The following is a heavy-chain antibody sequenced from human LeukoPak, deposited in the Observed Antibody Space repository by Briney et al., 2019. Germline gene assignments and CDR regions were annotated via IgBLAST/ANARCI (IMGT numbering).Heavy chain of an antibody. Sequence: SQTLSLTCAISGDSVSTNSVAWNWIRQSPSRGLEWLGRTYYRSKWHNDYAVSVKSRITINPDTSKNQFSLQLNSVTPEDTAVFYCAREPSGHSGSFDSWGQGTLVTVSS. CDR1: GDSVSTNSVA. J-gene: IGHJ4*02. CDR3: AREPSGHSGSFDS. CDR2: TYYRSKWHN. V-gene: IGHV6-1*01. D-gene: IGHD4-23*01.